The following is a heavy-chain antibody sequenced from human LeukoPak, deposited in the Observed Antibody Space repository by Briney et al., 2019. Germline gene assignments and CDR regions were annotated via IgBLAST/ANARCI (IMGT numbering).Heavy chain of an antibody. J-gene: IGHJ4*02. V-gene: IGHV3-30*02. CDR3: AKVNVDY. CDR2: IRYDGSNK. Sequence: QPGGSLRLSCAASGFTFRCYGMHWVRQAPGKGLEWVAFIRYDGSNKYYADSVKGRFTISRDNSKNTLYLKMNSLRAEDTAVYYCAKVNVDYWGQGTLVTVSS. CDR1: GFTFRCYG.